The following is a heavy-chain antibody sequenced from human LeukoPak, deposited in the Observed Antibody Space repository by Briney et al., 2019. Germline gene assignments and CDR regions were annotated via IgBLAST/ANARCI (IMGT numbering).Heavy chain of an antibody. CDR1: GLTLSNYG. V-gene: IGHV3-23*01. D-gene: IGHD3-22*01. J-gene: IGHJ4*02. CDR2: ISDSGGRT. Sequence: GGSLRFSCAVSGLTLSNYGMSWVRQAPGKGLEWVAGISDSGGRTNYADSVKGRFTISRDNPKNTLYLQMNSLRAEDTAVYFCAKRGVVIRVILVGFHKEAYYFDSWGQGALVTVSS. CDR3: AKRGVVIRVILVGFHKEAYYFDS.